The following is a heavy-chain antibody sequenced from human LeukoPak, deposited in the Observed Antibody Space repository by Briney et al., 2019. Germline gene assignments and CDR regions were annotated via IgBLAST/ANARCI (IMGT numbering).Heavy chain of an antibody. CDR1: GYTFTSYD. CDR3: ARDQFTMVRGGFDY. Sequence: GASVKVSCKASGYTFTSYDINWVRQATGQGLEWMGWISAYNGNTNYAQKLQGRVTMTTDTSTSTAYMELRSLRSDDTAVYYCARDQFTMVRGGFDYWGQGTLVTVSS. D-gene: IGHD3-10*01. CDR2: ISAYNGNT. J-gene: IGHJ4*02. V-gene: IGHV1-18*01.